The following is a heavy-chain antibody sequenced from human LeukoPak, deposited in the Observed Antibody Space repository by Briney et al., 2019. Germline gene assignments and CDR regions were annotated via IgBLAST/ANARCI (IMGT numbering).Heavy chain of an antibody. J-gene: IGHJ4*02. D-gene: IGHD2-15*01. CDR2: INPNSGDT. Sequence: GASVKVCCKASGYTFTGYYMHWVRQAPGQGLEWMGWINPNSGDTNYAQKFQGRVTMTRDTSISTAYMELSRLRSDDTAVYYCARDLLAADLDYWGQGTLVTVSS. CDR1: GYTFTGYY. V-gene: IGHV1-2*02. CDR3: ARDLLAADLDY.